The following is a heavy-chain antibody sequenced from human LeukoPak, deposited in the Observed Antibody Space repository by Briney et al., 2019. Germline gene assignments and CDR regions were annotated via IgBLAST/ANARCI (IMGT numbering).Heavy chain of an antibody. Sequence: SETLSLTCTVSGGSISSSSYYWGWIRQPPGKGLEWIGSIYYSGSTYYNPSLKSRVTISVDTSKNQFSLKLSSVTAADTAVYYCASQSRDGYNSHWFDPWGQGTLVTVSS. CDR1: GGSISSSSYY. CDR3: ASQSRDGYNSHWFDP. J-gene: IGHJ5*02. CDR2: IYYSGST. V-gene: IGHV4-39*07. D-gene: IGHD5-24*01.